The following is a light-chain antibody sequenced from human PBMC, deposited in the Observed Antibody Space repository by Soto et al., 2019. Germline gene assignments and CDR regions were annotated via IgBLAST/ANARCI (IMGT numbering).Light chain of an antibody. CDR3: SSYTTTNTYV. V-gene: IGLV2-14*01. CDR2: EVS. CDR1: SSDVGGYNY. J-gene: IGLJ1*01. Sequence: QSVLTQPASVSGSPGQSITISCTGTSSDVGGYNYVSWYQQHPGKAPKLMIYEVSNRPSGVSNRFSGSKSSNTASLTISGLQAEDEADYYCSSYTTTNTYVFGTGTKSPS.